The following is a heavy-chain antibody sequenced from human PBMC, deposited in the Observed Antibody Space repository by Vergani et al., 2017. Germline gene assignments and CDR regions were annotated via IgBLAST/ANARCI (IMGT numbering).Heavy chain of an antibody. V-gene: IGHV7-4-1*02. J-gene: IGHJ6*03. CDR2: INTNTGNP. Sequence: QVQLVQSGSELKKPGASVKVSCKASGYTFTSYAMNWVRQAPGQGLEWMGWINTNTGNPTYAQGFTGRFVFSLDTSVSTAYLQISSLKAEDTAVYYCARAAVVVPAAFLGDYYYYMDVWGKGTTVTVSS. CDR1: GYTFTSYA. CDR3: ARAAVVVPAAFLGDYYYYMDV. D-gene: IGHD2-2*01.